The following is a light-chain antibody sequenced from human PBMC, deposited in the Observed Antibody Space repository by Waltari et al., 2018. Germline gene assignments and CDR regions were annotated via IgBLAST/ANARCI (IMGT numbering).Light chain of an antibody. Sequence: DIQMTQSPSTLSASVGDRVTITCRASQSISSWLAWYQQKPGKAPKLLIYKASSLESGVPSRFSGSGSGTEFTLTISSLQPDDFATYYCQQSYSTPQVTFGPGTKVDIK. CDR2: KAS. CDR3: QQSYSTPQVT. J-gene: IGKJ3*01. V-gene: IGKV1-5*03. CDR1: QSISSW.